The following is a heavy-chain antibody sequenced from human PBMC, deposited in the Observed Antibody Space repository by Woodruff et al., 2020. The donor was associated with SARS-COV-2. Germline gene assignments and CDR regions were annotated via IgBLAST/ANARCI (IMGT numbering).Heavy chain of an antibody. CDR3: AKEPTYDSSGYWLARGNAFDI. Sequence: FTISRDNSKNTLYLQMNSLRAEDTAVYYCAKEPTYDSSGYWLARGNAFDIWGQGTMVTVSS. V-gene: IGHV3-23*01. D-gene: IGHD3-22*01. J-gene: IGHJ3*02.